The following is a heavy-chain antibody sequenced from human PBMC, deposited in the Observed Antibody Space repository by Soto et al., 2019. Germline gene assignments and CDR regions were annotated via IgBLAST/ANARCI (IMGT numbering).Heavy chain of an antibody. CDR1: RYSFTSQW. Sequence: PGDSLTISFPGSRYSFTSQWVGWVRQMPGEGLEWMGIIYPGDSDTRYSPSLQGHVTMSVDKSISTAYLQWSSLMASDTAIYYCARSRAGRDPFDYWGQGTLVTVSS. J-gene: IGHJ4*02. V-gene: IGHV5-51*01. CDR2: IYPGDSDT. CDR3: ARSRAGRDPFDY. D-gene: IGHD2-15*01.